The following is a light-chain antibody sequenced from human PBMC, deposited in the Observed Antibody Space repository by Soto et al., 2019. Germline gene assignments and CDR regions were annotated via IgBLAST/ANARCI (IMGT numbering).Light chain of an antibody. CDR3: CSYAGSYTYV. V-gene: IGLV2-11*01. Sequence: QSVLTQPRSVSGSPGQSVTISCTGTSSVVGGYNYVSWYQQHPGKAPKLMIYDVSKRPSGVPDRFSGSKSGNTASLTISGLPAEDGADYYCCSYAGSYTYVFGTGTKVTVL. CDR1: SSVVGGYNY. CDR2: DVS. J-gene: IGLJ1*01.